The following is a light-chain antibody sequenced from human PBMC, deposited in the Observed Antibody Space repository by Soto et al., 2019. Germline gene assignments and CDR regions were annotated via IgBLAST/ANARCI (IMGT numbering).Light chain of an antibody. CDR2: DVS. J-gene: IGLJ2*01. CDR3: SSYGASSTL. Sequence: SALTQPASVSGSPGQSITIPCTGTSNDIGGYNYVSWYQQHPGKVPKLMIFDVSYRPSVISDRFSGSKSGNTASLTISGLQPEDEADYYCSSYGASSTLFGGGTQLTVL. V-gene: IGLV2-14*03. CDR1: SNDIGGYNY.